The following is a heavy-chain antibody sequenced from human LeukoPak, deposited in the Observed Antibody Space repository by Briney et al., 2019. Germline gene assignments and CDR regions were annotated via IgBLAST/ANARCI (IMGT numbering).Heavy chain of an antibody. Sequence: PGGSLRLSCAASGFIFSDYYINWIRQAPGKGLEWVSYISNSGSTIYFADSVKGRFTISRDNAKNSLYLQMNSLRAEDTAVYYCARSIWPWAAAGTFDYWGQGTLVTVSS. J-gene: IGHJ4*02. CDR2: ISNSGSTI. V-gene: IGHV3-11*01. CDR3: ARSIWPWAAAGTFDY. CDR1: GFIFSDYY. D-gene: IGHD6-13*01.